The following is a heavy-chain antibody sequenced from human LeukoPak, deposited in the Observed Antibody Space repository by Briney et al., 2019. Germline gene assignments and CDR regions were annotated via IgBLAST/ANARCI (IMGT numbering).Heavy chain of an antibody. CDR1: GFSFSSYW. V-gene: IGHV3-7*05. CDR2: IKQDGSES. J-gene: IGHJ4*02. CDR3: AKDSYSKGDY. Sequence: GGSLRLSCAASGFSFSSYWMSWVRQAPGKGLEWVANIKQDGSESNYVGSVKGRFTISRDNAKNSLYLQMNSLRAEDTAVYYCAKDSYSKGDYWGQGTLVTVSP. D-gene: IGHD4-11*01.